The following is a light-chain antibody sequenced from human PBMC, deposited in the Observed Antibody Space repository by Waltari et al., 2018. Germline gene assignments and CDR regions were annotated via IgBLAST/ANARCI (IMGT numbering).Light chain of an antibody. CDR1: KRVSNF. J-gene: IGKJ4*01. Sequence: DIVLTQSPATLSFSPGERATLSFRTSKRVSNFVAWYQQKPGQPPRLLIYDASNRATGIPARFSGGGSGTDFTLTISSLEPEDFAVYYCQQRGNWPLTFGGGTKVEIK. CDR2: DAS. CDR3: QQRGNWPLT. V-gene: IGKV3-11*01.